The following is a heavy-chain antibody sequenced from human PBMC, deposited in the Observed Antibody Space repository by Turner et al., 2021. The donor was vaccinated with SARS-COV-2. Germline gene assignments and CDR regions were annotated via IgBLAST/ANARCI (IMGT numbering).Heavy chain of an antibody. V-gene: IGHV3-49*04. J-gene: IGHJ4*02. CDR3: SRDSWQLVKERFDC. CDR2: ITSKAYGGTT. CDR1: GFTFGDYG. D-gene: IGHD6-13*01. Sequence: EVQLVESGGGLVQPGRSLRLSCHTSGFTFGDYGMTWVRQATGKGLEWVGLITSKAYGGTTEYAASVKGRFIISRDDSKSIAYLQMNSLKTEDTAVYYCSRDSWQLVKERFDCWGQGTLVTVSS.